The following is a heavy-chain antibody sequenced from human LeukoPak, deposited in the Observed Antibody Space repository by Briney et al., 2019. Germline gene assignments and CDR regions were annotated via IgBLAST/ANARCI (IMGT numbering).Heavy chain of an antibody. V-gene: IGHV3-48*02. CDR3: ARALRLGELSLFGY. CDR1: GFTFSSYS. CDR2: ISSSSSTI. J-gene: IGHJ4*02. D-gene: IGHD3-16*02. Sequence: PGRSLRLSCAASGFTFSSYSMNWVRQAPGKGLEWVSYISSSSSTIYYADSVKGRFTISRDNAKNSLYLQMNSLRDEDTAVYYCARALRLGELSLFGYWGQGTLVTVSS.